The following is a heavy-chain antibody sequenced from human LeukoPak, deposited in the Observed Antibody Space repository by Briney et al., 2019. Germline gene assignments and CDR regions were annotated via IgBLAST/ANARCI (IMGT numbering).Heavy chain of an antibody. CDR3: AKDLFAWPRVVPAAIPPYYFDY. Sequence: PGGSLRLSCAASGFTFSSYAMHWVRQAPGKGLEWVAFIRYDGSNKYYADSVKGRFTISRDNSKNTLYLQMNSLRAEDTAVYYCAKDLFAWPRVVPAAIPPYYFDYWGQGTLVTVSS. V-gene: IGHV3-30*02. J-gene: IGHJ4*02. D-gene: IGHD2-2*01. CDR1: GFTFSSYA. CDR2: IRYDGSNK.